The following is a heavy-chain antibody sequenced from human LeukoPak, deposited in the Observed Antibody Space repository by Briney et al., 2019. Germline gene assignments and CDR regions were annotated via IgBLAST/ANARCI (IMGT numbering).Heavy chain of an antibody. J-gene: IGHJ5*02. CDR3: ARAQYYDILTGYYSYNWFDP. CDR2: INHSGST. D-gene: IGHD3-9*01. CDR1: GGSFSGYY. V-gene: IGHV4-34*01. Sequence: SETLSLTCAVYGGSFSGYYWSWIRQPPGKGLEWIGEINHSGSTNYNPSLKSRVTISVDTSKNQLSLKLSSVTAADTAVYYCARAQYYDILTGYYSYNWFDPWGQGTLVTVSS.